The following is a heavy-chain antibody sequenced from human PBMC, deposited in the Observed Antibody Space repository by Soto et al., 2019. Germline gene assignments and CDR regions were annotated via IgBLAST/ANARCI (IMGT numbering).Heavy chain of an antibody. CDR1: GYTFTSYG. CDR2: ISAYNGNT. J-gene: IGHJ3*02. Sequence: ASVKVSCKASGYTFTSYGISWVRQAPGQGLEWMGWISAYNGNTNYAQKLQGRVTMTTDTSTSTAYMELRSLRSDDTAVYYCAREKVALLWFGELSPHAFDIWGQGTMVTVSS. D-gene: IGHD3-10*01. V-gene: IGHV1-18*01. CDR3: AREKVALLWFGELSPHAFDI.